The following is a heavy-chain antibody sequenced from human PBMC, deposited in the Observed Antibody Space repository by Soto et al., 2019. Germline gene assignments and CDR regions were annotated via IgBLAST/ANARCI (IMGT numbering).Heavy chain of an antibody. CDR2: ISVYNGNT. CDR3: ARVKKDIVVVVAGTRFYYGMDV. D-gene: IGHD2-15*01. Sequence: PSVKVSCKASGYTFTNYGLSWVRQAPGQGLEWMGWISVYNGNTNYAQKVQGRVTMTTDTSTSTAYMELRSLRSDDTAVYYCARVKKDIVVVVAGTRFYYGMDVWGQGTTVTVSS. V-gene: IGHV1-18*01. J-gene: IGHJ6*02. CDR1: GYTFTNYG.